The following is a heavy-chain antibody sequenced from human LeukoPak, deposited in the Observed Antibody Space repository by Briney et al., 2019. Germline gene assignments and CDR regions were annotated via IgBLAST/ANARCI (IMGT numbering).Heavy chain of an antibody. CDR3: ARRGYSYGYYYYYMEV. J-gene: IGHJ6*03. Sequence: PSETLSLTCAVYGGSFSGYHWSWIRQPPGKGLEWIGEINHSGSTNYNPSLKSRVTISVDTSKNQFSLKLSSVTAADTAVYYCARRGYSYGYYYYYMEVWGKGTTVTISS. D-gene: IGHD5-18*01. V-gene: IGHV4-34*01. CDR2: INHSGST. CDR1: GGSFSGYH.